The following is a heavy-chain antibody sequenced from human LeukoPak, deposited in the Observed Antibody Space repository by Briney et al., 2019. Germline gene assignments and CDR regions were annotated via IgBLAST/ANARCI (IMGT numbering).Heavy chain of an antibody. CDR1: GYSISSGYY. V-gene: IGHV4-38-2*02. D-gene: IGHD4-17*01. Sequence: SETLSLTCTVSGYSISSGYYWGWIRQPPGKGLEWIGGIHYSGSTYYNPSLKSRVTISVDTSKNQFSLQLSSVTAADTAVCYCARATVTTRWGYYYYYYMDVWGKGTTVTVSS. CDR2: IHYSGST. J-gene: IGHJ6*03. CDR3: ARATVTTRWGYYYYYYMDV.